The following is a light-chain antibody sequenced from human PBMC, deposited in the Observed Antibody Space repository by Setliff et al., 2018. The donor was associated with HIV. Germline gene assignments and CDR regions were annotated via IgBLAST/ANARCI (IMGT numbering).Light chain of an antibody. J-gene: IGLJ1*01. CDR2: QAT. V-gene: IGLV2-23*01. CDR1: SSDVGRYNL. CDR3: CSNTGSNTYV. Sequence: QSALAQPASVSGSPGQSITISCTGTSSDVGRYNLVSWYQQHPGKAPELMIYQATKRPSVVSNRFSGSKSGNTASLTISGLQAEDEADYYCCSNTGSNTYVFGTGTKVTVL.